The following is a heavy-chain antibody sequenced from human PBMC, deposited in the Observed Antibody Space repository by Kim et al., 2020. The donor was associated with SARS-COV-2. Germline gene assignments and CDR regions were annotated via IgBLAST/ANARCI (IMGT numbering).Heavy chain of an antibody. J-gene: IGHJ5*02. D-gene: IGHD3-22*01. CDR1: GGSISSYY. V-gene: IGHV4-59*01. Sequence: SETLSLTCTVSGGSISSYYWSWIRQPPGKGLEWIGYIYYSGSTNYNPSLKSRVTISVDTSKNQFSLKLSSVTAADTAVYYCARITYYHDSSGLGWFDPWGQGTLVTVSS. CDR3: ARITYYHDSSGLGWFDP. CDR2: IYYSGST.